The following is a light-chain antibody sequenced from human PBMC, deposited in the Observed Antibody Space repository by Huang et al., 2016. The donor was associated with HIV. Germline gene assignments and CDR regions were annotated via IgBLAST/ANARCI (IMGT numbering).Light chain of an antibody. V-gene: IGKV4-1*01. CDR3: QQFYSTALT. Sequence: DIVMTQSPDSLAVSLGERATINCKSSQSILSSSNNKNYLAWYQQKPGQPPRLLINWASIREYGVPDRFSGSWSVTDFTRTISSLQAEDVAVYYCQQFYSTALTFGGGTKVEIK. CDR2: WAS. CDR1: QSILSSSNNKNY. J-gene: IGKJ4*01.